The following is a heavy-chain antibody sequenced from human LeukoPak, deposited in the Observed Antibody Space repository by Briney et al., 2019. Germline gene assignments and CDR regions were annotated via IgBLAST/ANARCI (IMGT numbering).Heavy chain of an antibody. CDR2: IRDDRSIT. Sequence: GESMRLSCPAYALTFSRVWTDWDSQVQGKGLVWVSRIRDDRSITTYSDSVQGRLPISRDNAKSTVFLQMNSLRVEDTGVYFCVIRYYEYNVYDRHFDFWVQGIVVTVCS. CDR1: ALTFSRVW. J-gene: IGHJ4*02. CDR3: VIRYYEYNVYDRHFDF. D-gene: IGHD5/OR15-5a*01. V-gene: IGHV3-74*03.